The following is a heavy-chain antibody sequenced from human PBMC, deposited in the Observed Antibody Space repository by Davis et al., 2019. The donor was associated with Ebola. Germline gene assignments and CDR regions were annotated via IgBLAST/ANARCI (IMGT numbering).Heavy chain of an antibody. CDR1: GFTFSTYS. CDR3: TRTGAGDAFDI. V-gene: IGHV3-21*01. CDR2: ISSGSNRI. Sequence: GESLKISCAASGFTFSTYSMNWVRQSPGNGLEWVSSISSGSNRIYYADSMRGRFTISRDNAKNSLYLQMNSLRAEDTAIYYCTRTGAGDAFDIWGQGTTVTVS. J-gene: IGHJ3*02.